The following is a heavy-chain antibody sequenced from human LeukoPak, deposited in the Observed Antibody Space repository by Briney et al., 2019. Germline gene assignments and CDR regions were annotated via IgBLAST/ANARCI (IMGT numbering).Heavy chain of an antibody. CDR3: ARGRSSSRRWFDP. CDR2: MNPNRGNP. Sequence: ASVKVPCKASGSTFTSYDINWVRQATGQGLEWRGWMNPNRGNPGFARKFQGRVTNTRNTSISTAYMERSSLRSEDTAVYYCARGRSSSRRWFDPWGQGTLVTVSS. D-gene: IGHD6-13*01. V-gene: IGHV1-8*03. CDR1: GSTFTSYD. J-gene: IGHJ5*02.